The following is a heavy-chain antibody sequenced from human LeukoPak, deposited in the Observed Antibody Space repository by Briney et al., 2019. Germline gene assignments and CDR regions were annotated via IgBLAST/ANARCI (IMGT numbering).Heavy chain of an antibody. D-gene: IGHD2-2*01. CDR1: DGYY. Sequence: SQTLSLTCTVSDGYYWSWIRQPPGKGLEWIGYMYYIGSTNYNPSLKSRVTMSLDSSKNQFFLTLTSVTAADTAVYYCARLALITAAMLDQWGPGILVTVSS. CDR3: ARLALITAAMLDQ. CDR2: MYYIGST. J-gene: IGHJ4*01. V-gene: IGHV4-59*08.